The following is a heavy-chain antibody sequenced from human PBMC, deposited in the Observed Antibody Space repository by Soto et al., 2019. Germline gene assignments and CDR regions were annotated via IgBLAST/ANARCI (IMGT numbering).Heavy chain of an antibody. V-gene: IGHV4-34*01. CDR1: GGSISSYY. CDR2: INHSGST. CDR3: ARRGGPHSSSSLPAQNNYYYYYGMDV. Sequence: PSETPSLTCTASGGSISSYYWSWFRQPPGKGLEWIGEINHSGSTNYNPSLKSRVTISVDTSKNQFSLKLSSVTAADTAVYYCARRGGPHSSSSLPAQNNYYYYYGMDVWGQGTTVTVSS. J-gene: IGHJ6*02. D-gene: IGHD6-6*01.